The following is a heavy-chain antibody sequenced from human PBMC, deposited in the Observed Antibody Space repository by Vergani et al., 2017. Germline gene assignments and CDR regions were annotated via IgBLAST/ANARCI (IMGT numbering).Heavy chain of an antibody. J-gene: IGHJ2*01. Sequence: QVQLQESGLGLVKPSQTLSLTCTVSGGSISSGDYYWSWLRHPPGKGLEWIGYTYYSGSTYYNPSLKSRVTISVDTSKNQFSLKLSSVTAADTAVYYCARGKGVVQLWYPSWYFDLWGRGTQVTVSS. D-gene: IGHD5-18*01. CDR3: ARGKGVVQLWYPSWYFDL. V-gene: IGHV4-30-4*08. CDR1: GGSISSGDYY. CDR2: TYYSGST.